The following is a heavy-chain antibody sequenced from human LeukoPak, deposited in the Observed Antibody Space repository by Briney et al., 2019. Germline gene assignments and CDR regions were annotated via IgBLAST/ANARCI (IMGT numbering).Heavy chain of an antibody. J-gene: IGHJ1*01. CDR3: ASRYRSSTSCYWDFQH. Sequence: ASVKVSCKASGGTFSSYAISWVRQAPGQGLEWMGGITPIFGTANYAQKFQGRVTITTDESTSTAYMELSSLRSEDTAVYYCASRYRSSTSCYWDFQHWGQGTLVTVSS. D-gene: IGHD2-2*01. CDR2: ITPIFGTA. V-gene: IGHV1-69*05. CDR1: GGTFSSYA.